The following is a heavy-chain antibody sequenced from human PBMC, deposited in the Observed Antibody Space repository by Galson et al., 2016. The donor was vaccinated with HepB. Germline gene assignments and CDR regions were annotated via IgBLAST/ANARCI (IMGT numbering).Heavy chain of an antibody. D-gene: IGHD6-19*01. J-gene: IGHJ4*02. CDR3: AKSKGGVWSYYFYY. CDR2: IWTDGSNK. V-gene: IGHV3-33*06. CDR1: AFTFSNYG. Sequence: SLRLSCAASAFTFSNYGMHWVRQAPGKGLEWVAGIWTDGSNKYYGDSVKGRFTISRDNSKNTLYLQMNSLRAEDTAVYYCAKSKGGVWSYYFYYWGQGTLVTVSS.